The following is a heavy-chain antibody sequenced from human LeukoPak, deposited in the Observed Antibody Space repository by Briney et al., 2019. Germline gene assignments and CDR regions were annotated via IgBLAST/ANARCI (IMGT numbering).Heavy chain of an antibody. Sequence: SETLSLTCTVSGGSISSYYWGWIRQPPGKGLEGIGYIFYSGSTNYNPSLKSRVTISIDTSKNQFSLKLSSLTAADTAVYYCARLYYSYYMDVWGKGTTVTVSS. V-gene: IGHV4-59*01. J-gene: IGHJ6*03. CDR3: ARLYYSYYMDV. CDR2: IFYSGST. CDR1: GGSISSYY.